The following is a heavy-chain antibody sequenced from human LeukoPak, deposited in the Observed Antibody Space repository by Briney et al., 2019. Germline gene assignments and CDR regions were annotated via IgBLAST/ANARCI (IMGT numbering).Heavy chain of an antibody. CDR3: ATLGVVPAAIPPDV. D-gene: IGHD2-2*01. Sequence: SETLSLTCAVYGGSFSGYYWSWIRQPPGKGLEWIGEINHSGSTHYNPSLKSRVTISVDTSKNQFSLKLSSVTAADTAVYYCATLGVVPAAIPPDVWGQGTTVTVSS. CDR1: GGSFSGYY. J-gene: IGHJ6*02. CDR2: INHSGST. V-gene: IGHV4-34*01.